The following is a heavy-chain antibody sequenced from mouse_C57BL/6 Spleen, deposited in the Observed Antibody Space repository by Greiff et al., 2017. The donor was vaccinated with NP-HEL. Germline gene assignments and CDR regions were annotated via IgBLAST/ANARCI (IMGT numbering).Heavy chain of an antibody. Sequence: QVQLQQPGAELVMPGASVKLSCKASGYTFTSYWMHWVKQRPGQGLEWIGEIDPSDSYTNYNQKFKGKSTLTVDKSSSTAYMQLSSLTSEDSAVYYCARHYGNYWYFDVWGTGTTVTVSS. J-gene: IGHJ1*03. CDR3: ARHYGNYWYFDV. V-gene: IGHV1-69*01. D-gene: IGHD2-1*01. CDR1: GYTFTSYW. CDR2: IDPSDSYT.